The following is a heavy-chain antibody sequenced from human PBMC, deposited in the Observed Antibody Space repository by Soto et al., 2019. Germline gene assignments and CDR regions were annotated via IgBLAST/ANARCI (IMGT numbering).Heavy chain of an antibody. Sequence: GSGPTLVNPTQTLTLTCTFSGFSLSTSGVGVGWIRQPPGKALEWLALIYWNDDKRYSPSLKSRLTITKDTSKNQVVLTMTNMDPVDTATYYCAHRLFTMVRGVAIRNFDYWGQGTLVTVSS. CDR3: AHRLFTMVRGVAIRNFDY. D-gene: IGHD3-10*01. CDR2: IYWNDDK. CDR1: GFSLSTSGVG. V-gene: IGHV2-5*01. J-gene: IGHJ4*02.